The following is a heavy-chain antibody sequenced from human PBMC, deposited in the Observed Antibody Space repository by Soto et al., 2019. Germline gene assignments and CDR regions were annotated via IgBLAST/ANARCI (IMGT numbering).Heavy chain of an antibody. CDR2: ISSSSSYI. J-gene: IGHJ4*02. CDR1: GFTFSSYS. Sequence: PGGSLRLSCAASGFTFSSYSMNWVRQAPGKGLEWVSSISSSSSYIYYADSVKGRFTISRDNAKNSLYLQMNSLRAEDTAVNYCARDGVVATIPDYWGQGTLVTVSS. D-gene: IGHD5-12*01. CDR3: ARDGVVATIPDY. V-gene: IGHV3-21*01.